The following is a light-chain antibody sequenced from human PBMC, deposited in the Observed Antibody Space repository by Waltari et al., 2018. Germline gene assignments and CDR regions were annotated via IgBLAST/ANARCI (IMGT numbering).Light chain of an antibody. CDR3: QKLDNYPPPT. J-gene: IGKJ5*01. V-gene: IGKV1-9*01. CDR2: DVS. Sequence: DFQLTQSPSFLSASVGDRVTITCRASQGISRHLAWYQQKPGQAPKLVISDVSTLQSGLPSRLSGSGCGTECTLTISSLQPEDSTTYYCQKLDNYPPPTFGQGTRLEI. CDR1: QGISRH.